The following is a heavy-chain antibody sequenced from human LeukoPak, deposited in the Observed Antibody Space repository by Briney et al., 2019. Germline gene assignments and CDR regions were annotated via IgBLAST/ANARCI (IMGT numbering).Heavy chain of an antibody. J-gene: IGHJ4*02. V-gene: IGHV3-7*01. CDR3: AREPGFDF. Sequence: PGGSLRVSCAASGFTFSNYWMSWVRQAPGKRLEWVAEIKNDGSEQSYVDSVRGRFTISRDNAKNSLYLQMKSLRVEDTAVYYCAREPGFDFWGQGTLVTVSS. CDR2: IKNDGSEQ. CDR1: GFTFSNYW.